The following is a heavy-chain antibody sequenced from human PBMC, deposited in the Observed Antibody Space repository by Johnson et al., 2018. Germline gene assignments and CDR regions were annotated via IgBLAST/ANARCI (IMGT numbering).Heavy chain of an antibody. Sequence: VQLVESGGGLVQPGGSMRPSCAASGFAFNIYSMNWVRLAPGKGPEWVSYMTSDERTIHYADSVKGRFTIFRDNVRKLVFLQRNRLRSEDTGVYYCVRSVSWYFDLWGRGTLVTVSS. CDR1: GFAFNIYS. J-gene: IGHJ2*01. V-gene: IGHV3-48*01. CDR2: MTSDERTI. CDR3: VRSVSWYFDL.